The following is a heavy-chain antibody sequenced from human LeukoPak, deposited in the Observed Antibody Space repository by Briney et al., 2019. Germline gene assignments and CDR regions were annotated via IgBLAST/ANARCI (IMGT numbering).Heavy chain of an antibody. CDR2: IYSSGSA. CDR3: ARTAGKGDYVGWFDP. CDR1: GGSITSVSYS. D-gene: IGHD4-17*01. V-gene: IGHV4-30-4*07. Sequence: SETLSLTCTVSGGSITSVSYSWTWIRQPPGKGLEWLGYIYSSGSAYYNPSLKSRVTISVDTSKNHFSLRLTSVTAADTAVYYCARTAGKGDYVGWFDPWGQGTLVTVSS. J-gene: IGHJ5*02.